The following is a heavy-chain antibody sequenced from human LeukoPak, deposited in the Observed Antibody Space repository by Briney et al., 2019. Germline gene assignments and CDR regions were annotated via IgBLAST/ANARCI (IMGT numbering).Heavy chain of an antibody. D-gene: IGHD6-13*01. J-gene: IGHJ4*02. Sequence: SETLSLTCTVSGAXISSYYCSWVRQPAGEGLEWIGRIYTSGSTNYKPSLKSRVTMSVDTSKNQFSLKLTSVTAADTAVYYCARDGVENSSWYPLDSWGPGTLVTVSS. CDR1: GAXISSYY. V-gene: IGHV4-4*07. CDR2: IYTSGST. CDR3: ARDGVENSSWYPLDS.